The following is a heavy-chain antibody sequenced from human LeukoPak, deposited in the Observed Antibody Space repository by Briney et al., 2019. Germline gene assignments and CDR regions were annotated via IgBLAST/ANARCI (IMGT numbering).Heavy chain of an antibody. V-gene: IGHV3-33*08. CDR2: IWYDGSNK. CDR1: GGSISSGGYS. J-gene: IGHJ4*02. CDR3: ASQRSAYSSGWYKLDY. Sequence: LSLTCAVSGGSISSGGYSWSWIRQPPGKGLEWVAVIWYDGSNKYYADSVKGRFTISRDNSKNTLYLQMNSLRAEDTAVYYCASQRSAYSSGWYKLDYWGQGTLVTVSS. D-gene: IGHD6-19*01.